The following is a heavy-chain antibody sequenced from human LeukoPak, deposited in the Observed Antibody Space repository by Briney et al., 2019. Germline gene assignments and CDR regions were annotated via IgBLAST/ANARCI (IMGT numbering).Heavy chain of an antibody. CDR2: INYSGTT. V-gene: IGHV4-39*01. J-gene: IGHJ4*02. CDR3: GRLFDS. Sequence: PSETLSLTCTVSSGAIISDNFYWGWARQPPGKGLEWVGSINYSGTTYYNPSLRSRLSISVDTSRTQFFLRLNSVTAADTAVYYCGRLFDSWGQGILVTVSS. CDR1: SGAIISDNFY.